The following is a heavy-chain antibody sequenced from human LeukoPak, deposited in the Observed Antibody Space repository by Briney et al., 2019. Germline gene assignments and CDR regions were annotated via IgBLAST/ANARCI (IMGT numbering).Heavy chain of an antibody. CDR3: ARENWRSKSIDFDS. J-gene: IGHJ4*02. Sequence: SETLSLTCTVSGGSISSYYWSWIRQPAGKGLEWIGRIYTNGSTNYNPSLKSRVTMSVDTSKNQFSLRLSSVTAADTAAYFCARENWRSKSIDFDSWGQGTLVTVSS. D-gene: IGHD6-6*01. CDR1: GGSISSYY. CDR2: IYTNGST. V-gene: IGHV4-4*07.